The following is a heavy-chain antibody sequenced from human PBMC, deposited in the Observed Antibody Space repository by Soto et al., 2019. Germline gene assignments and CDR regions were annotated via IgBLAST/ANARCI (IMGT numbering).Heavy chain of an antibody. V-gene: IGHV3-11*01. J-gene: IGHJ4*02. CDR1: GFTFGDYD. Sequence: QVLLEESGGGLDKPGGSLRLSCAASGFTFGDYDMIWIRQAPGRGLDWVADIGDSGGAIYYGDSVKGRVTISRDNAKNSLYLEMNSLRVEDTAVYYCAREGASWSHLLGGIDYWGQGILVTVSS. CDR3: AREGASWSHLLGGIDY. D-gene: IGHD3-16*01. CDR2: IGDSGGAI.